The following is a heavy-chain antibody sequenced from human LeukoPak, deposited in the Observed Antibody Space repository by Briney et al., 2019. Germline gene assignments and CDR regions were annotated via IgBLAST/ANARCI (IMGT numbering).Heavy chain of an antibody. D-gene: IGHD6-25*01. J-gene: IGHJ6*03. V-gene: IGHV3-7*01. CDR2: IKKDGSEK. CDR3: ARDRGRYYMDV. CDR1: GFTFSSYF. Sequence: GGSLRLSCAASGFTFSSYFMSWVRQAPGKGLEWVANIKKDGSEKYYVDSVKGRFTISRDNAKKSLYLQMNSLRAGDTAVYYCARDRGRYYMDVWGKGTTVTISS.